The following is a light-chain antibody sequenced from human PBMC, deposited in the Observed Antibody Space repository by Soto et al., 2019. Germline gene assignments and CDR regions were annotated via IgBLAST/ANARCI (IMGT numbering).Light chain of an antibody. CDR2: GAS. CDR1: QSVSSSY. CDR3: QQYGSSPAT. Sequence: EIVLPQSPGTLPLSPGERATLSCRASQSVSSSYLAWYQQKPGQAPRLLIYGASSRATGIPDRFSGSGSGTDFTLTINRLEPEDFAVYYCQQYGSSPATFGQGTKVDIK. V-gene: IGKV3-20*01. J-gene: IGKJ1*01.